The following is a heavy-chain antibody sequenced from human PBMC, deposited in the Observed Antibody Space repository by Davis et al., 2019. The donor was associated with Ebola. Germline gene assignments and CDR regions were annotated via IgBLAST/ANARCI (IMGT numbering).Heavy chain of an antibody. CDR2: IIPIFGTA. CDR1: GGTFSSYA. D-gene: IGHD3-10*01. J-gene: IGHJ4*02. V-gene: IGHV1-69*13. Sequence: SVKVSCKASGGTFSSYAISWVRQAPGQGPEWMGGIIPIFGTANYAQKFQGRVTITADESTSTVYMELSSLRSDDTAVYFCARGYFGSGSYYTSSYYFDNWGQGTLVTVSS. CDR3: ARGYFGSGSYYTSSYYFDN.